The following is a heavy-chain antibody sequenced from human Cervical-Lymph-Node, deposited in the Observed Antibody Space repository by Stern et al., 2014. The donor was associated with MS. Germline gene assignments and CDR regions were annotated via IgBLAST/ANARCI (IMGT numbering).Heavy chain of an antibody. Sequence: QLVQSGAEVKKPGASVKVSCKTSGYSFTGYYIHWVRQAPGQGLEWMGWINPDNGDTNFAQKFQGKVTMSSERSINTGFLELNRLTSDDSATYYCARTWRIAVSGTPDYWGQGTLVTASS. CDR3: ARTWRIAVSGTPDY. CDR2: INPDNGDT. V-gene: IGHV1-2*02. J-gene: IGHJ4*02. D-gene: IGHD6-19*01. CDR1: GYSFTGYY.